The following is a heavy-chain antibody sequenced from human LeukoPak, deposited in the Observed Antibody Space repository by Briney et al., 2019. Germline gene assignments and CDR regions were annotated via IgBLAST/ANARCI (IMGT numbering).Heavy chain of an antibody. CDR2: INQDGTEK. V-gene: IGHV3-7*01. D-gene: IGHD6-19*01. CDR3: ARDSHSSGWYSGDFQH. Sequence: GGSLRLSCAASGFTFTTYWMSWVRQLPGKGLEWVANINQDGTEKYYVDSVKGRFTISRDNAKNSLYLQMNSLRAEDTAVYYCARDSHSSGWYSGDFQHWGQGTLVTVSS. J-gene: IGHJ1*01. CDR1: GFTFTTYW.